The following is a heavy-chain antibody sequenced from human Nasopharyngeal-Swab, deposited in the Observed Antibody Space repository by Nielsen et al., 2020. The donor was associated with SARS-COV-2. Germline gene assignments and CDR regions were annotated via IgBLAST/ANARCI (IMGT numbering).Heavy chain of an antibody. CDR3: ARLSSWYLRNYYFDY. CDR1: GGSISSYY. CDR2: IYYSGST. D-gene: IGHD6-13*01. Sequence: SETLSLPCTVSGGSISSYYWSWIRQPPGKGLEWIGYIYYSGSTNYNPSLKSRVTISVDTSKNQFSLKLSSVTAADTAVYYCARLSSWYLRNYYFDYWGQGTLVTVSS. J-gene: IGHJ4*02. V-gene: IGHV4-59*01.